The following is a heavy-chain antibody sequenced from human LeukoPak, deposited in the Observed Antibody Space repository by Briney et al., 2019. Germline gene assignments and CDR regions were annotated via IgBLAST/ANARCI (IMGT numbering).Heavy chain of an antibody. D-gene: IGHD3-10*01. Sequence: PGGSLRLSCAASGFTFSSYEMNWVRQAPGKGLEWVSYISSSGSTIYYADSVKGRFTISRDNAKNSLYLQMNSLRAEDTAVYYCARLMVRGVRDWFDPWGQGTLVTVSS. V-gene: IGHV3-48*03. CDR2: ISSSGSTI. CDR3: ARLMVRGVRDWFDP. CDR1: GFTFSSYE. J-gene: IGHJ5*02.